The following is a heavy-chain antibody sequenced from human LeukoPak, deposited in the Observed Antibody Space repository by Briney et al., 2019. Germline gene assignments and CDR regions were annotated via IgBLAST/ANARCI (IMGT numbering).Heavy chain of an antibody. CDR2: IYSGGST. D-gene: IGHD3-10*01. Sequence: PGGSLRLSCAASGFTVSSNYMTWVRQAPGKGLEWVSVIYSGGSTYYADSVNGRFTISRDNSKNTVYLQMNSLRPEDTAVYYCAREFREWGAFDIWGQGTMVTVSS. CDR3: AREFREWGAFDI. CDR1: GFTVSSNY. V-gene: IGHV3-53*01. J-gene: IGHJ3*02.